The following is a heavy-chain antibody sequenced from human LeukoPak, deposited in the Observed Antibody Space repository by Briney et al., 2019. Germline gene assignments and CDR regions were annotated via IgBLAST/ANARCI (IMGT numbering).Heavy chain of an antibody. CDR3: AADSRSGYAFDY. Sequence: ASVKVSCKASGFTFTSSAVQWVRQARGQRLEWIGWIVVGSGNTNYAQKFQERVTITRDMSTSTAYMELSSLRSEDTAVYYCAADSRSGYAFDYWGQGTLVTVSS. CDR2: IVVGSGNT. CDR1: GFTFTSSA. V-gene: IGHV1-58*01. D-gene: IGHD5-12*01. J-gene: IGHJ4*02.